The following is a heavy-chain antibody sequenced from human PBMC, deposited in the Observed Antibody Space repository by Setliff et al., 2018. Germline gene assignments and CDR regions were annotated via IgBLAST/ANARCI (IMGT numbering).Heavy chain of an antibody. CDR3: ATSGFCSSGSCYSFDD. CDR1: GGSINSGVYY. CDR2: IYHGGDT. D-gene: IGHD2-15*01. V-gene: IGHV4-39*07. Sequence: SETLSLTCTVSGGSINSGVYYWGWIRQPPGKGLEWIGRIYHGGDTYYNASLKSRVTISVDTSKNQFSLKVTSVTAADTAVYFCATSGFCSSGSCYSFDDWGQGALVTVSS. J-gene: IGHJ4*02.